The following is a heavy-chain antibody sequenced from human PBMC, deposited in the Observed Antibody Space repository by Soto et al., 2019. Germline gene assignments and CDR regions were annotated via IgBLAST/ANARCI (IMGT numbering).Heavy chain of an antibody. CDR3: ARVTRKLRNSYYYDGMDV. Sequence: SVKVSCKASGGTFSSYAISWVRQAPGQGLEWMGGIIPIFGTANYAQKFQGRVTITADESTSTAYMELSSLRSEDTAVYYCARVTRKLRNSYYYDGMDVWGQGTTVTVSS. D-gene: IGHD4-17*01. CDR1: GGTFSSYA. J-gene: IGHJ6*02. V-gene: IGHV1-69*13. CDR2: IIPIFGTA.